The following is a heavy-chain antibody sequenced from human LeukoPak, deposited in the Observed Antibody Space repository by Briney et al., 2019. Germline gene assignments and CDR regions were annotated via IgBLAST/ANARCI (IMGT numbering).Heavy chain of an antibody. CDR2: IYYSGST. J-gene: IGHJ4*02. V-gene: IGHV4-59*08. CDR1: GGSISSYY. CDR3: GGGDYRDYGGVDY. D-gene: IGHD4-17*01. Sequence: SDTLSLTCTASGGSISSYYWSWMRQPPGKGLEWIGYIYYSGSTNYNPSLLSRVTISVDTSKNQFSLKLSSVTAADTAVYYCGGGDYRDYGGVDYWGQGTLVTVSS.